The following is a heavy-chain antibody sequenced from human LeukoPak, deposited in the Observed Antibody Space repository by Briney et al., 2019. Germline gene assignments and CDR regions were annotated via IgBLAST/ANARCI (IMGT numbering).Heavy chain of an antibody. CDR2: IYYSGST. CDR3: ARDLGVMVRAFDI. Sequence: SETLSLTCTVSGGSISSYYWSWIRQPPGKRLEWIGYIYYSGSTSYNPSLKSRVTISVDTSKNQISLKLSSVTAADTAVYYCARDLGVMVRAFDIWGQGTLVTVSS. V-gene: IGHV4-59*01. CDR1: GGSISSYY. D-gene: IGHD3-10*01. J-gene: IGHJ4*02.